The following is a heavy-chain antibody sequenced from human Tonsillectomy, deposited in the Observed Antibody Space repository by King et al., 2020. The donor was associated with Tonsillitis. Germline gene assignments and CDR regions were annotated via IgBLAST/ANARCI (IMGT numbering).Heavy chain of an antibody. J-gene: IGHJ6*02. Sequence: QLVQSGAEVKKPGSSVKVSCKASGGTFSSYAISWVRQAPGQGLEWMGGIIPIFGSANYAQKIHGRVTLTADESTSTAYMALSSLRSEDTAVYYCASRTSSNPAYYYYGMDVWGQGTTVTVSS. V-gene: IGHV1-69*12. D-gene: IGHD2-2*01. CDR1: GGTFSSYA. CDR3: ASRTSSNPAYYYYGMDV. CDR2: IIPIFGSA.